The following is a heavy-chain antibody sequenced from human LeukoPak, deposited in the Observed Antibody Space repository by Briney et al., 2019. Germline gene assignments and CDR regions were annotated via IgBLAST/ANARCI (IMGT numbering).Heavy chain of an antibody. D-gene: IGHD3-16*01. CDR3: ARLEEDLTLGVAGYWFVP. CDR2: IYPDDSNT. J-gene: IGHJ5*02. CDR1: GYSFTTHW. Sequence: RGESLKISCKGSGYSFTTHWIGWVRQMPGKGLEWMGIIYPDDSNTRYSPSFQGQVTLSADKSINTAYLQWSSLRASATAMYYCARLEEDLTLGVAGYWFVPWGQGTLVTVS. V-gene: IGHV5-51*01.